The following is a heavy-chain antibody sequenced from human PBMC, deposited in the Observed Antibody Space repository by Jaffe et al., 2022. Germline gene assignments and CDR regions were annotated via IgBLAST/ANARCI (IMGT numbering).Heavy chain of an antibody. V-gene: IGHV4-38-2*01. CDR2: FHLSRGT. CDR3: ARALEEGFNYFDS. J-gene: IGHJ4*02. CDR1: GYSISSGYY. Sequence: QVQLQESGPGLVRPSETLSLSCGVSGYSISSGYYWGWIRQPPGMGLEWIASFHLSRGTYYNPSLRSRVTIWTDTSEKEFSLKLTSVTAADTAVYYCARALEEGFNYFDSWGQGTPVTVSS.